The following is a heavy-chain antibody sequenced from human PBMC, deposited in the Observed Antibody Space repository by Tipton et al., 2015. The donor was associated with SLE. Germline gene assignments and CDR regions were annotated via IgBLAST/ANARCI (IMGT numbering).Heavy chain of an antibody. J-gene: IGHJ6*03. V-gene: IGHV4-59*12. CDR1: GGSINNFH. Sequence: TLSLTCTVSGGSINNFHWSWIRQPPGKGLEWIGYIYYSGSTNYNPSLKSRVTISVDTSKNQFSLKLSSVTAADTAVYYCAREGAAGYYYMDVWGKGTTVTVSS. CDR3: AREGAAGYYYMDV. CDR2: IYYSGST. D-gene: IGHD3-16*01.